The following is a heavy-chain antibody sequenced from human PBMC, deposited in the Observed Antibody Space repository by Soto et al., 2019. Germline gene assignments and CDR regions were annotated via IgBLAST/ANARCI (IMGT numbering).Heavy chain of an antibody. V-gene: IGHV4-34*01. CDR2: INHSGST. CDR1: GGSFSGYY. Sequence: QVQLQQWGAGLLKPSETLSLTCAVYGGSFSGYYWSWIRQPPGKGLEWIGEINHSGSTNYNPSLKSRVTISVDTSKNQFSLKLSSVTAADTAVYYCARGGHGDSMQWRQGTLVTVSS. J-gene: IGHJ4*02. D-gene: IGHD4-17*01. CDR3: ARGGHGDSMQ.